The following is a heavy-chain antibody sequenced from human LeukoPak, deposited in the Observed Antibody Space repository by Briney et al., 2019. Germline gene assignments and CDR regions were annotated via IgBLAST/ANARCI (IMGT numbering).Heavy chain of an antibody. CDR3: ARDKDGYTDY. CDR2: ISSSSSYI. D-gene: IGHD5-24*01. Sequence: GGSLRLSCAASGFTFSSYGMHWVRQAPGKGLEWVSSISSSSSYIYYADSVKGRFTISRDNAKNSLYLQMNSLRAEDTAVYYCARDKDGYTDYWGQGTLVTVSS. J-gene: IGHJ4*02. V-gene: IGHV3-21*01. CDR1: GFTFSSYG.